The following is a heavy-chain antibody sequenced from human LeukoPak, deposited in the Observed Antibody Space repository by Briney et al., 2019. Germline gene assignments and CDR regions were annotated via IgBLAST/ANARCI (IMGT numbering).Heavy chain of an antibody. D-gene: IGHD3-22*01. CDR2: INHSGST. Sequence: SETLSLTCAVYGGSFSGYYWSWIRQPPGKGLEWIGEINHSGSTNYNPSLKSRVTISVDTSNNQFSLKLSSVTAADTAVYYCARGITMIAVENDAFDIWGQGTMVTVSS. CDR3: ARGITMIAVENDAFDI. CDR1: GGSFSGYY. J-gene: IGHJ3*02. V-gene: IGHV4-34*01.